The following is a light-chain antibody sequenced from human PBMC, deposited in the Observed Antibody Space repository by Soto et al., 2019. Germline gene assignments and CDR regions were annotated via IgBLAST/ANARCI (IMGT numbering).Light chain of an antibody. CDR2: GNG. CDR1: SSNIGAGYD. V-gene: IGLV1-40*01. CDR3: QSYDTSLSGFYV. J-gene: IGLJ1*01. Sequence: QSVLTQPPSVSGAPGQRVTISCTGSSSNIGAGYDVHWYQQLPGTAPKLLIYGNGNRPSGVPDRFSGSKSGTSASLAITGLRAEDEADYYGQSYDTSLSGFYVFGTGTKLTVL.